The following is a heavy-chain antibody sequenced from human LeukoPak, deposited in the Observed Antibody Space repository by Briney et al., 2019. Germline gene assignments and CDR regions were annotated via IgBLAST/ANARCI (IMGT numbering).Heavy chain of an antibody. CDR3: ARDTDRSTWIQLWSPWFSY. Sequence: GGPLRLSCAASGFTFSSYSMNWVRQAPGKGLEWVSSISSSSSYIYYADSVKGRFTISRDNAKNSLYLQMNSLRAEDTAVYYCARDTDRSTWIQLWSPWFSYWGQGTLVTVSS. J-gene: IGHJ4*02. CDR1: GFTFSSYS. CDR2: ISSSSSYI. V-gene: IGHV3-21*01. D-gene: IGHD5-18*01.